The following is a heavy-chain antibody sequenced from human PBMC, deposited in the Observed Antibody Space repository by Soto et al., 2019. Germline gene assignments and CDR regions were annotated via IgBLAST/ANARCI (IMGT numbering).Heavy chain of an antibody. CDR1: GFTFSDYG. V-gene: IGHV3-48*02. D-gene: IGHD7-27*01. CDR3: VLGTTSTSAFDV. CDR2: INPTGSNI. Sequence: GGSLRLSCLASGFTFSDYGLNWVRRAPGRGLEWIAYINPTGSNIYYADSVEGRFTVSRDNVVNSLSLQLNSLRDEDTAVYYCVLGTTSTSAFDVWGQGTSVTVSS. J-gene: IGHJ6*02.